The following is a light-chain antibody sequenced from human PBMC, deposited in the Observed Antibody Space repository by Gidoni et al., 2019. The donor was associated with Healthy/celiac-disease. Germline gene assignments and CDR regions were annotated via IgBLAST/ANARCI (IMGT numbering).Light chain of an antibody. Sequence: DIQMTQSPSSLSASVGDRVTITCRASQSISSYLNWYQQKPGKAPKLLIYAASRFSGSGSGTDFTLTISSLQPEDFATYYCQQSYSTPRFTFGPGTKVDIK. CDR2: AA. J-gene: IGKJ3*01. V-gene: IGKV1-39*01. CDR3: QQSYSTPRFT. CDR1: QSISSY.